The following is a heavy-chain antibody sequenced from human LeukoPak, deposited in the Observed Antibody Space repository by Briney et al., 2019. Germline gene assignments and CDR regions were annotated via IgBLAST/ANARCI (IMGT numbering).Heavy chain of an antibody. CDR3: AKHYGSGTYYNYLDY. D-gene: IGHD3-10*01. CDR1: GFTFSSYA. CDR2: ISSNGGGT. Sequence: PGGCLRLSCAASGFTFSSYAMSWVRRAPGKGLEWVSAISSNGGGTFYADSVKGQFTISRDNSQNTLYLQMNGLRAEDTAIYYCAKHYGSGTYYNYLDYWGQGTLVTVSS. J-gene: IGHJ4*02. V-gene: IGHV3-23*01.